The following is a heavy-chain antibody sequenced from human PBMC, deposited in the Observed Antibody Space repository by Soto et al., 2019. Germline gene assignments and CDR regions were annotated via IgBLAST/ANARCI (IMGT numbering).Heavy chain of an antibody. CDR1: GGTFSSYA. V-gene: IGHV1-69*13. CDR3: VRGDFWSGYYTPYYYYYGMDV. Sequence: SVKVSCKASGGTFSSYAISWVRQAPGQGLEWMGGIIPIFGTANYAQKFQGRVTITADESTSTAYMELSSLRSEDTAVYYCVRGDFWSGYYTPYYYYYGMDVWGQGTTVTVSS. J-gene: IGHJ6*02. CDR2: IIPIFGTA. D-gene: IGHD3-3*01.